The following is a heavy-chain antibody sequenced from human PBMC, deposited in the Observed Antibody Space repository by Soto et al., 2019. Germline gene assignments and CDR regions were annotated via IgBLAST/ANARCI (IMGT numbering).Heavy chain of an antibody. Sequence: EVQLLESGGGLVQPGGSLRLSCAASGFTFSSYAMSWVRQAPGKGLEWVSAISANGADTFYADSVKGRFIISRDNSKNTLSLQMNSLRAEDTSVFFCVSSRATYCSNGVCYPSYFASWGQRTLVTVSS. D-gene: IGHD2-8*01. CDR2: ISANGADT. CDR3: VSSRATYCSNGVCYPSYFAS. V-gene: IGHV3-23*01. CDR1: GFTFSSYA. J-gene: IGHJ4*02.